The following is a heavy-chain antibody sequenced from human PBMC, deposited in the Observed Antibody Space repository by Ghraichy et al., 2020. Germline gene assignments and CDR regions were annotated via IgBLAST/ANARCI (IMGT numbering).Heavy chain of an antibody. CDR2: IYYSGNT. V-gene: IGHV4-61*01. J-gene: IGHJ6*02. CDR1: GGSVSSGSYY. D-gene: IGHD3-9*01. Sequence: SETLSLTCTVSGGSVSSGSYYWSWIRQPPGKGLEWTGYIYYSGNTNYNPSLKSRVTISINTSKNPFSLKLTSVTAADTAVYYCAREDTYYDMLTGYSPYGMDVWGQGTTVTVSS. CDR3: AREDTYYDMLTGYSPYGMDV.